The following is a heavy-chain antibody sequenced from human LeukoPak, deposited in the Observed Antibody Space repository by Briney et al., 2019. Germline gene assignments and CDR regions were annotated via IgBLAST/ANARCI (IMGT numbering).Heavy chain of an antibody. CDR2: ISAYNGNT. J-gene: IGHJ3*02. Sequence: ASVKVSCKASGYTFTSYGISWVRQAPGQGLEWMGWISAYNGNTNYAQKFQGRVTITGDTSISTAYMELFSLRSEDTAVYYCAREGLDIWGQGTVVTVSS. V-gene: IGHV1-18*01. CDR3: AREGLDI. CDR1: GYTFTSYG.